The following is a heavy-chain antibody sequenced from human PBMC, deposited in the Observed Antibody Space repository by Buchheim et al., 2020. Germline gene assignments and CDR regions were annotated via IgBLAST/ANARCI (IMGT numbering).Heavy chain of an antibody. J-gene: IGHJ4*02. CDR1: GFTISSYA. D-gene: IGHD3-10*01. CDR3: AEAIRASDY. V-gene: IGHV3-23*01. Sequence: EVQLLESGGGLVQPGGSLRLSCAASGFTISSYAMSWVRQVPGKGLEWVSSISDSGVTTSFADSVKGRFTISRDNSKNTLYLQMNSLRAEDTAVYYCAEAIRASDYWGQGTL. CDR2: ISDSGVTT.